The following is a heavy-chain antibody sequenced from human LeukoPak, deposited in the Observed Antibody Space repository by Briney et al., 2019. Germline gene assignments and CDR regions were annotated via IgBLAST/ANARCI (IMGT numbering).Heavy chain of an antibody. V-gene: IGHV3-66*01. Sequence: PGGSLRLSCAASGFTVSSNYMSWVRQAPGKGLEWVSVIYSGGSTYYADSVKGRFTISRDNSKNTLYLQMNGLRAEDTAVYYCARGKRQGGVTGYSSSRYNIPNGWFDPWGQGTLVTVSS. CDR1: GFTVSSNY. D-gene: IGHD6-13*01. CDR3: ARGKRQGGVTGYSSSRYNIPNGWFDP. CDR2: IYSGGST. J-gene: IGHJ5*02.